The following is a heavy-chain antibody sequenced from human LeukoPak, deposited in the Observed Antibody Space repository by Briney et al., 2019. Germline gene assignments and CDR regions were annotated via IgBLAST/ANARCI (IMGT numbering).Heavy chain of an antibody. J-gene: IGHJ5*02. CDR2: ISFDGSDA. V-gene: IGHV3-74*01. Sequence: GGSLRLSCAASGFTFSSYWMHWVRQAPGMGLVWVSCISFDGSDATYADSVKGRFTISRDNAKNTLHLQMDSLTVEDTAVYYCAVSNWMDPWGQGTLVTVSS. CDR3: AVSNWMDP. CDR1: GFTFSSYW.